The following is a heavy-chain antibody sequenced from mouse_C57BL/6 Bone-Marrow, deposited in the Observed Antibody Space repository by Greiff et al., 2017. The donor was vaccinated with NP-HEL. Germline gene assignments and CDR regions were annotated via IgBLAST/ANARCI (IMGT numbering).Heavy chain of an antibody. V-gene: IGHV1-54*01. CDR3: ARSLSYYSNYQFAY. D-gene: IGHD2-5*01. CDR2: INPGSGGT. CDR1: GYAFTNYL. J-gene: IGHJ3*01. Sequence: VQLQQSGAELVRPGTSVKVSCKASGYAFTNYLIEWVKQRPGQGLEWIGVINPGSGGTNYNEKFKGKATLTADKSSSTAYMQLSSLTSEDSAVYFCARSLSYYSNYQFAYWGQGTLVTVSA.